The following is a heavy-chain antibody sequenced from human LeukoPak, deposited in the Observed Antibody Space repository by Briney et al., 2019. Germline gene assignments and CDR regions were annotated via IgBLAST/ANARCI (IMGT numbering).Heavy chain of an antibody. D-gene: IGHD3-22*01. Sequence: ASVKVSCKASGYTFTGYYMRWVRQAPGQGLEWMGWINPNSGGTNYAQKFQGRVTMTRDTSISTAYMELSRLRSDDTAVYYCASELAAWYYYDSSGYQTDYWGQGTLVTVSS. J-gene: IGHJ4*02. CDR3: ASELAAWYYYDSSGYQTDY. V-gene: IGHV1-2*02. CDR2: INPNSGGT. CDR1: GYTFTGYY.